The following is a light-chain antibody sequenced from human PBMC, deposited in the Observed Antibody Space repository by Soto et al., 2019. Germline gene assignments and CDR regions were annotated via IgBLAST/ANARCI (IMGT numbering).Light chain of an antibody. J-gene: IGKJ4*01. CDR2: AAP. CDR3: QQGYSTPLT. V-gene: IGKV1-39*01. Sequence: DIQMTQSPSSLSASVGDRVTITCRASQSISSYLNWYQQKPGKAPKLLIYAAPSLQSGVPSRFSGTGSVTDFTLTISSLQPEDFAPYYCQQGYSTPLTFGGGTKVEI. CDR1: QSISSY.